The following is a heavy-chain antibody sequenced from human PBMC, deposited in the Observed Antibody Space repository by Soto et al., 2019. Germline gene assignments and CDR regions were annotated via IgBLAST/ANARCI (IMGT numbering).Heavy chain of an antibody. Sequence: SQTLSLTCAISGDSVSSNSAAWNWIRQSPSRGLEWLGRTYYRFKWYNDYAVSVKSRISINPDTSKNRFSLQLKSVTPEDTAVYYCARERVGDYEVSYGMDVWGQGTTVTVPS. CDR2: TYYRFKWYN. CDR1: GDSVSSNSAA. CDR3: ARERVGDYEVSYGMDV. D-gene: IGHD4-17*01. V-gene: IGHV6-1*01. J-gene: IGHJ6*02.